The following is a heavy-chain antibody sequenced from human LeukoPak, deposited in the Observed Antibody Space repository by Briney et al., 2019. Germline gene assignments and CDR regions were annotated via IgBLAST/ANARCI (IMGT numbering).Heavy chain of an antibody. V-gene: IGHV4-34*01. CDR2: INHSGST. CDR1: GGSFSGYY. Sequence: PSETLSLTCAVYGGSFSGYYWSWIRQPPGKGLEWIGEINHSGSTNYNPSLKSRVTISVDTSKNQFSLKLSSVTAADTAVYYCARRDSSSWYKDAFDIWGQGTMVTVSS. D-gene: IGHD6-13*01. CDR3: ARRDSSSWYKDAFDI. J-gene: IGHJ3*02.